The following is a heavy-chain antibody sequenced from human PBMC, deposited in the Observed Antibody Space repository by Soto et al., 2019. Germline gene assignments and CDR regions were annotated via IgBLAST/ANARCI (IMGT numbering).Heavy chain of an antibody. D-gene: IGHD2-2*01. CDR3: ARAVLPATAPFDY. CDR1: GGSISNYY. Sequence: PSETLSLTCIVSGGSISNYYWSWIRQPPGKGLEWIGYIYYSGSTNYNPSLQSRVTISVDTSKNQFSLKLSSVTAADTAVYYCARAVLPATAPFDYWGQGTLVTVLL. CDR2: IYYSGST. J-gene: IGHJ4*02. V-gene: IGHV4-59*01.